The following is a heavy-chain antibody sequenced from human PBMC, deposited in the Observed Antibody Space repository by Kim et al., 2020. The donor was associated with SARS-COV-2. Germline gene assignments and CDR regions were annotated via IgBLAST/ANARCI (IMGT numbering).Heavy chain of an antibody. V-gene: IGHV4-39*01. CDR3: ARHGTYYDILTGYFDY. Sequence: LKSRVTISVDTSKNQFSLKLSSVTAADTAVYYCARHGTYYDILTGYFDYWGQGTLVTVSS. D-gene: IGHD3-9*01. J-gene: IGHJ4*02.